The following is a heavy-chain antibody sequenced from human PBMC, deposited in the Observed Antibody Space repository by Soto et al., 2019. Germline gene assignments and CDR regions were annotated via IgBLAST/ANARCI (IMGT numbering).Heavy chain of an antibody. J-gene: IGHJ4*02. D-gene: IGHD3-22*01. V-gene: IGHV3-15*07. CDR1: GFTFSNAW. CDR3: TTDLARYYDSSGHDY. CDR2: IKSKTDGGTT. Sequence: GGSLRLSCAASGFTFSNAWMNWVRQAPGKGLEWVGRIKSKTDGGTTDYAAPVKGRFTISRDDSKNKLYLQMNSLKTEDTAVYYCTTDLARYYDSSGHDYWGQGTLVTVSS.